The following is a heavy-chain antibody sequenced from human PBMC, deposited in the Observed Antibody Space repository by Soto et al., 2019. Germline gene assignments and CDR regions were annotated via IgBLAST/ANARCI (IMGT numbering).Heavy chain of an antibody. D-gene: IGHD3-10*01. V-gene: IGHV1-18*04. CDR2: ISAYNGNT. CDR3: ARAGVGFGEFPADY. J-gene: IGHJ4*02. CDR1: GYTFTSYG. Sequence: QVQLVQSGAEVKKPGASVKVSCKASGYTFTSYGISWVLQAPEQRLQWMGWISAYNGNTNYEQKLQGRVTMTTDTSTSTAYMELRSLRSDDTAVYYCARAGVGFGEFPADYWGQGTLVTVSS.